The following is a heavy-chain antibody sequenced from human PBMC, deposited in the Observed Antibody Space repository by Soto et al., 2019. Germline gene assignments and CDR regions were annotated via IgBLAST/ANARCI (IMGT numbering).Heavy chain of an antibody. CDR2: ISSSSSYI. D-gene: IGHD6-6*01. CDR3: ATDMYSSSSGYYYYYGMDV. CDR1: GFTFSSYS. J-gene: IGHJ6*02. Sequence: PGGSLRLSCAASGFTFSSYSMNWVRQAPGKGLEWVSSISSSSSYIYYADSVKGRFTISRDNAKNSLYLQMNSLRAEDTAVYYCATDMYSSSSGYYYYYGMDVWGQGTTVTVSS. V-gene: IGHV3-21*01.